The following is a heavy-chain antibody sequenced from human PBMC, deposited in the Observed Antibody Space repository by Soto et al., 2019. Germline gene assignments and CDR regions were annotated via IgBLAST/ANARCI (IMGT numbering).Heavy chain of an antibody. CDR1: GFVFSSSG. D-gene: IGHD2-21*02. CDR3: AKDLHDFASFFFYGMDV. J-gene: IGHJ6*02. Sequence: QVQLVESGGGVVQPGKSLRLSCAASGFVFSSSGMHWVRQAPGKGLEWVAVIIYDGSKKEHSDSVKGRFTVSRDNFKDTVYLQMNNLRPEDTGVYYCAKDLHDFASFFFYGMDVWGQGTTVTVSS. V-gene: IGHV3-30*18. CDR2: IIYDGSKK.